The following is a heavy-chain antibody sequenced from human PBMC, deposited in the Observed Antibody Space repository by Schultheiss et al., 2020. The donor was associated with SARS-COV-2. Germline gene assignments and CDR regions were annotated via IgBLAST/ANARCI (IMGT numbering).Heavy chain of an antibody. V-gene: IGHV4-59*01. CDR1: GGSISNYY. Sequence: SQTLSLTCTVSGGSISNYYWSWIRQAPGKGLEWIGYIYYSGSTNYNPSLKSRVTISVDTSKNQFSLKLSSVTAADTAVYYCASSGSLEFDDWGQGTLVTVSS. D-gene: IGHD1-26*01. CDR2: IYYSGST. CDR3: ASSGSLEFDD. J-gene: IGHJ4*02.